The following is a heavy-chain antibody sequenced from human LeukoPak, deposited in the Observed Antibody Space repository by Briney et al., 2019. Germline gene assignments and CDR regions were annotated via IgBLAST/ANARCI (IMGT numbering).Heavy chain of an antibody. J-gene: IGHJ4*02. CDR2: IISDGSAT. D-gene: IGHD6-13*01. CDR1: GLTFSSYW. CDR3: AKEPGYSSSWTNDY. V-gene: IGHV3-74*01. Sequence: PGGSLRLSCVASGLTFSSYWMHWVRQTPGKGLVWVSRIISDGSATSYADSVTGRFTISRDNAKNTLYLQMNSLRDDDTAVYYCAKEPGYSSSWTNDYWGQGTLVTVSS.